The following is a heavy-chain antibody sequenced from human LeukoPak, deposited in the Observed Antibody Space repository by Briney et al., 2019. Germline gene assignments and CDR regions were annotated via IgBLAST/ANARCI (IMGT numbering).Heavy chain of an antibody. D-gene: IGHD3-22*01. Sequence: ASVKVSCKASGYTFTAYYIHWVRQAPGQGLEWMGIINPSGGRTSYARKFQGRVTMTRDMSTSTVYMELSSLRSEDTAVYYCARCNYYDSSGYYCDAFDIWGQGTMVTVSS. CDR1: GYTFTAYY. J-gene: IGHJ3*02. V-gene: IGHV1-46*01. CDR3: ARCNYYDSSGYYCDAFDI. CDR2: INPSGGRT.